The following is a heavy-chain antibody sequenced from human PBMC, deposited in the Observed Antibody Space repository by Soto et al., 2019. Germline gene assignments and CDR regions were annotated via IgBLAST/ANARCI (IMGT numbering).Heavy chain of an antibody. CDR1: GYTFTNYG. J-gene: IGHJ4*02. CDR3: ARERHWEPLPY. D-gene: IGHD1-26*01. V-gene: IGHV1-18*01. CDR2: VSAYNRNT. Sequence: QVQLVQSGAEVKKPGASVKVSCKASGYTFTNYGITWVRQAPGQGLEWMGWVSAYNRNTNYAQKFQDRVTMTTDTSTRTAYMELRGLRSDDTAIYFCARERHWEPLPYWGQGTLVTVSS.